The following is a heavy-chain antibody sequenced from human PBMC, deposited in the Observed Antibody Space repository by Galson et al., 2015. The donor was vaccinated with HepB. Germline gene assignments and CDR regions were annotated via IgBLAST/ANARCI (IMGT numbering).Heavy chain of an antibody. CDR2: IWYDGSDK. CDR1: GFTFSSYG. CDR3: AKDRGVRGSSFDG. D-gene: IGHD6-6*01. V-gene: IGHV3-33*06. J-gene: IGHJ4*02. Sequence: SLRLSCAASGFTFSSYGMHWVRQAPGKGLEWVAVIWYDGSDKYYADSVKGRFTISRDNSKNTLYLQMNSLRAEDTAVYYCAKDRGVRGSSFDGWGQGTLVTVSS.